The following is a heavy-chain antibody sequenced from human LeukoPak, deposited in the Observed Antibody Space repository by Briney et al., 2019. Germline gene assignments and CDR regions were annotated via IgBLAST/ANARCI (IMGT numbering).Heavy chain of an antibody. Sequence: SVKVSCKASGGTFSSYAISWVRQAPGQGLEWMGGIIPIFGTANYAQKFQGSVTITTDESTSTAYMELSSLRSEDTAVYYCAREQAVAAMRDYYYYMDVWGKGTTVTVSS. CDR1: GGTFSSYA. D-gene: IGHD6-19*01. J-gene: IGHJ6*03. CDR3: AREQAVAAMRDYYYYMDV. V-gene: IGHV1-69*05. CDR2: IIPIFGTA.